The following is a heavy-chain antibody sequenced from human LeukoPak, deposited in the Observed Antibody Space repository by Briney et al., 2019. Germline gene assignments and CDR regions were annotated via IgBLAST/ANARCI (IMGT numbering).Heavy chain of an antibody. CDR2: IFYTGNS. J-gene: IGHJ5*01. D-gene: IGHD3-3*01. CDR3: ARVGNYDDWFDS. V-gene: IGHV4-59*01. CDR1: GGSISGYY. Sequence: SETLSLTCAVSGGSISGYYWSWIRQPPGKGLEWIGYIFYTGNSRYNPSLKSRVTISVETSKNQFSLKLTPVTAADTAVYYCARVGNYDDWFDSWGQGTLVTVSS.